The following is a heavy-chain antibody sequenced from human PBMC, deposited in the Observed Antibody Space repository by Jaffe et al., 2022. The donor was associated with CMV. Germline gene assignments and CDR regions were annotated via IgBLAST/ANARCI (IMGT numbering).Heavy chain of an antibody. CDR2: IWYDGSNK. J-gene: IGHJ3*02. Sequence: QVQLVESGGGVVQPGRSLRLSCAASGFTFSSYGMHWVRQAPGKGLEWVAVIWYDGSNKYYADSVKGRFTISRDNSKNTLYLQMNSLRAEDTAVYYCARDRRDYVGDAFDIWGQGTMVTVSS. CDR3: ARDRRDYVGDAFDI. CDR1: GFTFSSYG. V-gene: IGHV3-33*08. D-gene: IGHD4-17*01.